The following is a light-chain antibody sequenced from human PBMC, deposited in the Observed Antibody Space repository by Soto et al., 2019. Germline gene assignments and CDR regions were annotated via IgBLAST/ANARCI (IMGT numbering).Light chain of an antibody. CDR2: ETS. V-gene: IGKV1-5*03. J-gene: IGKJ1*01. CDR3: QQYGA. CDR1: QSISRW. Sequence: DVQMTQSPSTLSASVGDRVTITCRASQSISRWLAWYQQKPGKAPKLLIYETSSLEDGVPSRFTGSGSGTEFSLTITSLQPEDFATYYCQQYGAFGQGTKVDIK.